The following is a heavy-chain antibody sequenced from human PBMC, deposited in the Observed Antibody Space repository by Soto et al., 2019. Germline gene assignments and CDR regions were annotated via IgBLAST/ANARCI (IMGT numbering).Heavy chain of an antibody. V-gene: IGHV3-21*01. CDR2: ISSSGSNT. CDR1: GFTFSSYA. Sequence: GGSLRLSCAASGFTFSSYAMSWVRQAPGKGLEWVSSISSSGSNTYYADSVKGRFTISRDNAKNTLYLQMNSLRAEDTAVYYCARKTRDYGSGSYYTRSDWGQGTLVTVSS. CDR3: ARKTRDYGSGSYYTRSD. D-gene: IGHD3-10*01. J-gene: IGHJ4*02.